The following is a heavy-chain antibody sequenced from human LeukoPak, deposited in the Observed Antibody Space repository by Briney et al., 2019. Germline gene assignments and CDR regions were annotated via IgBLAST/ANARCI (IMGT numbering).Heavy chain of an antibody. CDR3: ARTYRSFYYYYMDV. V-gene: IGHV4-59*12. CDR1: GGSISSYY. CDR2: IYHSGST. D-gene: IGHD2-15*01. J-gene: IGHJ6*03. Sequence: SETLSLTCTVSGGSISSYYWSWIRQPPGKGLEWIGEIYHSGSTNYNPSLKSRVTISVDTSKNQFSLKLSSVTAADMAVYFCARTYRSFYYYYMDVWGKGTTVTVSS.